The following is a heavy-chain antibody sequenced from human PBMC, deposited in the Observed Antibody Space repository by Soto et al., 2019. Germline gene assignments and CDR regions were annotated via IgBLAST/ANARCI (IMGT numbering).Heavy chain of an antibody. CDR2: IRAYNGNT. J-gene: IGHJ4*02. Sequence: QVQLVQSGTEVKKPGASVKVSCKASGYTFTSYGISWVRQAPGQGLEWMGWIRAYNGNTNYAQKRQDSVTMTTDTSTMAGYMELRSLRSDDTAVYYCARDAPPEDYWGQGTLVTVSS. CDR3: ARDAPPEDY. V-gene: IGHV1-18*01. CDR1: GYTFTSYG.